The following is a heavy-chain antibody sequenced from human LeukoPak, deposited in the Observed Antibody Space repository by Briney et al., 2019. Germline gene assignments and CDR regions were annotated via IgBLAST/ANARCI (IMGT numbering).Heavy chain of an antibody. CDR3: TTDLQTGTSAYFGD. J-gene: IGHJ4*02. D-gene: IGHD1-7*01. V-gene: IGHV3-15*01. CDR1: GFTFSYAW. Sequence: PGGSLRLSCAASGFTFSYAWMSWVRQAPGRGLEWVGRIKSKTDGGTTDYAAPVKGRFSISRDDSKDTLFLQMSSLKTEDTAVYYCTTDLQTGTSAYFGDWGQGTLVTVSS. CDR2: IKSKTDGGTT.